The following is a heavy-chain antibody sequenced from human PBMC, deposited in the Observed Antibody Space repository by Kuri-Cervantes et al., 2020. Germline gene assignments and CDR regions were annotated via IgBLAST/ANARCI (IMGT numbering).Heavy chain of an antibody. CDR2: IYYSGST. CDR3: ARNGYFNLDY. Sequence: SETLSLTCTVSGASLSSYYWTWIRQPPGKGLEWIGYIYYSGSTNYNPSLKSRVTISVDTSKNQFSLKLSSVTAADTAVYYCARNGYFNLDYWGQGTLVTSPQ. D-gene: IGHD3-22*01. V-gene: IGHV4-59*12. CDR1: GASLSSYY. J-gene: IGHJ4*02.